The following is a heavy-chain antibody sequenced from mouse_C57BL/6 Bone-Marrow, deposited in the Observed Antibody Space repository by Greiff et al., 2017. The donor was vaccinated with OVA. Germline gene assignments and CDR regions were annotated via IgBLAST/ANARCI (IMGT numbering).Heavy chain of an antibody. V-gene: IGHV1-55*01. Sequence: VQLQQPGAELVKPGASVKMSCKASGYTFTSSWINWVKQRPGQGLEWIGDIYPGSGSTNYNEKFKSKATLTVDSSSSTAYKQLSSLTSEDSAVDYCARVCSGWFGDCGQRTLVTVSA. CDR2: IYPGSGST. CDR1: GYTFTSSW. D-gene: IGHD3-2*02. J-gene: IGHJ3*01. CDR3: ARVCSGWFGD.